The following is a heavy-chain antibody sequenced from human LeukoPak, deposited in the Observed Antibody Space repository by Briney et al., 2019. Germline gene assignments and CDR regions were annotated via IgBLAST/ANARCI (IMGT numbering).Heavy chain of an antibody. V-gene: IGHV3-23*01. D-gene: IGHD2-2*01. CDR1: GFTFSSYA. CDR3: AKGMLTVVPAAAFDY. Sequence: PGGSLRLSCAASGFTFSSYAMSWVRQAPGKGLEWVSAISGSGGRTYYADSVKGRFTISRDNSKNTLCLQMNSLRAEDTAVYYCAKGMLTVVPAAAFDYWGQGTLVTVSS. CDR2: ISGSGGRT. J-gene: IGHJ4*02.